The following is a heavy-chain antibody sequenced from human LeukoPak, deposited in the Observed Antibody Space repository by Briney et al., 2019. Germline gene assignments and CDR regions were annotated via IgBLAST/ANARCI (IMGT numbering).Heavy chain of an antibody. D-gene: IGHD6-13*01. CDR3: ARESYSSSWYLNWFDP. Sequence: GGSLRLSCAASGFTFDDYGLSWVRQAPGKGLEWVSTINWNGGSTGYADSVKGRFTISRDNAKNSLYLQMNSLRAEDTAVYYCARESYSSSWYLNWFDPWGQGTLVTVSS. CDR2: INWNGGST. V-gene: IGHV3-20*04. J-gene: IGHJ5*02. CDR1: GFTFDDYG.